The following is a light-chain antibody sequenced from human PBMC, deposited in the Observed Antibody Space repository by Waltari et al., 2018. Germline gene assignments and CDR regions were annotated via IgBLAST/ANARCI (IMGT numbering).Light chain of an antibody. CDR2: EVN. J-gene: IGLJ1*01. Sequence: QSALTQPASVSGSPGQSITISCTGTSSDVGGYNYVSWYQQHPGKAPKLMIYEVNNRPAGVSKRFSGSKSGNTASLTISGLQAEDEADYYCSSYTSSSTRLFGTGTKVTVL. CDR3: SSYTSSSTRL. CDR1: SSDVGGYNY. V-gene: IGLV2-14*01.